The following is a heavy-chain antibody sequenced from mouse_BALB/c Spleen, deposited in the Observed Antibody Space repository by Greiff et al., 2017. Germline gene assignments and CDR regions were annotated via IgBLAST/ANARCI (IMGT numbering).Heavy chain of an antibody. Sequence: EVKLVESGGGLVKPGGSLKLSCAASGFTFSSYAMSWVRQTPEKRLEWVASISSGGSTYYPDSVKGRFTISRDNARNILYLQMSSLRSEDTAMYYCARGHYGSSYWFAYWGQGTLVTVSA. CDR3: ARGHYGSSYWFAY. J-gene: IGHJ3*01. CDR2: ISSGGST. CDR1: GFTFSSYA. V-gene: IGHV5-6-5*01. D-gene: IGHD1-1*01.